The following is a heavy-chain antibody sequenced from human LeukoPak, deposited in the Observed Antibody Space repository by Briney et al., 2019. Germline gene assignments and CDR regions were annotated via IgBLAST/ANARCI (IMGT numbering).Heavy chain of an antibody. Sequence: ASVKVSCKVSGYTLTELSMHWVRQAPGKGLEWMGGFDPEDGETIYAQKFQGRVTMTEDTSTDTAYMELSSLRSEDTAVYYCATVAAAAGTFVFDYWGQGTLVTVSS. CDR3: ATVAAAAGTFVFDY. J-gene: IGHJ4*02. CDR1: GYTLTELS. V-gene: IGHV1-24*01. CDR2: FDPEDGET. D-gene: IGHD6-13*01.